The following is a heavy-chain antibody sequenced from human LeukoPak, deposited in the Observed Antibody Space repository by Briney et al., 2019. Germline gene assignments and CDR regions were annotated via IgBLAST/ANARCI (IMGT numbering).Heavy chain of an antibody. V-gene: IGHV5-51*03. CDR1: GYSFTNYW. Sequence: GESLKISCKGSGYSFTNYWIGWVRQMPGKGLEWMGIIYPGDSDTSYSPSFQGQVTISADKSTSTAYLQWSSLKASDTAMYFCALNPRGYCSGGRCYIGYWGQGTLVTVSS. CDR3: ALNPRGYCSGGRCYIGY. CDR2: IYPGDSDT. J-gene: IGHJ4*02. D-gene: IGHD2-15*01.